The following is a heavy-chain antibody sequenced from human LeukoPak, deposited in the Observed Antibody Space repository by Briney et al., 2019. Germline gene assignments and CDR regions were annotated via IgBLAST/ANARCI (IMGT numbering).Heavy chain of an antibody. Sequence: SETLSLTCTVSGDSFSSSSFYWGWIRQAPGKGLEWIGSIYDSGITHYTPSLKGRVTISVATPKNQFSLKLSSVTAAGTAVYYCASSQYPIAAADNWFDPWGQGTQVTVSS. V-gene: IGHV4-39*01. CDR1: GDSFSSSSFY. CDR3: ASSQYPIAAADNWFDP. D-gene: IGHD6-13*01. J-gene: IGHJ5*02. CDR2: IYDSGIT.